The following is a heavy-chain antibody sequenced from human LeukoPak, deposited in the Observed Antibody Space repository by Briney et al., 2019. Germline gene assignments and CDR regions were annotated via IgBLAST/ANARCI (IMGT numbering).Heavy chain of an antibody. CDR3: ARGSCHYDDSGYYSAEYF. V-gene: IGHV3-11*06. D-gene: IGHD3-22*01. CDR2: IGSSGSNT. Sequence: PGGSLRLSCAASGLTLSDYYMTWIRQAPGKGLEWVSYIGSSGSNTNYADSVKGRFTISRDNARNSLFLQMNSLRAEDTAVYYCARGSCHYDDSGYYSAEYF. CDR1: GLTLSDYY. J-gene: IGHJ1*01.